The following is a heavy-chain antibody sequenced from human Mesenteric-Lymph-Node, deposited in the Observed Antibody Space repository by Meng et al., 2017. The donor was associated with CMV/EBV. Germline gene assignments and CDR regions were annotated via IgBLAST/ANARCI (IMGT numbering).Heavy chain of an antibody. Sequence: GGSLRLSCAASGFTFSSYWMHWVRQAPGKGLEWVSYISSSSSYIYYADSVKGRFTISRDNAKNSLYLQMNSLRAEDTAVYYCARDEYYDSSGYYWFDPWGQGTLVTVSS. D-gene: IGHD3-22*01. J-gene: IGHJ5*02. CDR2: ISSSSSYI. CDR3: ARDEYYDSSGYYWFDP. CDR1: GFTFSSYW. V-gene: IGHV3-21*05.